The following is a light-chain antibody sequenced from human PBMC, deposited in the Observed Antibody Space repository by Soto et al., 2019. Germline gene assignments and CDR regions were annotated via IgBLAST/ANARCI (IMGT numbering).Light chain of an antibody. J-gene: IGLJ3*02. CDR3: SAYTSSRPV. V-gene: IGLV2-14*01. CDR2: EVS. Sequence: QSALTQPASVSGSPGQSITISCTGTSSDVGGYNYVSWYQQHPGKAPKLMIYEVSNRPSGVSNRFSGSKSGNTASLTISGLQDEDEADYYCSAYTSSRPVFGGGTKLTVL. CDR1: SSDVGGYNY.